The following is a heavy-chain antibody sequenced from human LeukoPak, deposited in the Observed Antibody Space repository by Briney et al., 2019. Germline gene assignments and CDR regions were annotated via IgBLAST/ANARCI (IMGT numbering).Heavy chain of an antibody. J-gene: IGHJ4*02. CDR2: ISDDGSNE. V-gene: IGHV3-30*18. Sequence: GRSLRLSCAATGFTFSYYGMHWVRQAPGKGLEWVAVISDDGSNEYYTDSVKGRFTISRDNSKNTLYLQMNSLRAEDTAVYYCAKGIYSSGWSYFDYWGQGTLVTVSS. CDR1: GFTFSYYG. CDR3: AKGIYSSGWSYFDY. D-gene: IGHD6-19*01.